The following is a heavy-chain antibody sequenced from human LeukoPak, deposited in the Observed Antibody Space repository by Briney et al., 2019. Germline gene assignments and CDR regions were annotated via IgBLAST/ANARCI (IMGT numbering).Heavy chain of an antibody. CDR2: INHSGST. CDR3: ARRSRAYNWFDP. V-gene: IGHV4-34*01. CDR1: GGAFSGYY. Sequence: PSETLSLTCAGYGGAFSGYYWSWIRQPPGKGLEWIGEINHSGSTNYNPSLKSRVTISVDTSKNQFSLKLSSVTAADTAVYYCARRSRAYNWFDPWGQGTLVTVSS. J-gene: IGHJ5*02. D-gene: IGHD6-6*01.